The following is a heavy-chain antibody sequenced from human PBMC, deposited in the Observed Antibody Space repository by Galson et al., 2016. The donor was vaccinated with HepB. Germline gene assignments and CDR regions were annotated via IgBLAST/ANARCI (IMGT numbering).Heavy chain of an antibody. CDR1: EFTFSSYG. D-gene: IGHD3-10*01. Sequence: SLRLSCAGSEFTFSSYGLSWVRQAPGKGLEWVSSIRGSGSLPYYADSVKGRFTISRDNYKNTLHLQMSSLRAEDTAVYYCAKDLRLRGLTPFDYGGQGTLVTVSS. CDR3: AKDLRLRGLTPFDY. V-gene: IGHV3-23*01. J-gene: IGHJ4*02. CDR2: IRGSGSLP.